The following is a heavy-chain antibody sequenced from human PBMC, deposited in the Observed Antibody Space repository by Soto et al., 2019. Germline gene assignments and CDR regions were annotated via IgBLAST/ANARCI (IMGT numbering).Heavy chain of an antibody. CDR3: AKDSDQYGLDV. CDR1: GFTFRSYG. D-gene: IGHD2-2*01. V-gene: IGHV3-30*18. J-gene: IGHJ6*02. CDR2: ISYDEIDK. Sequence: VQLVESGGGVVQPGRSLRLSCAASGFTFRSYGMHWVRQAPGKGLEWMAFISYDEIDKKYADSVKGRFTISRDNSRNTLYLQMNSLRAEDTAVYFCAKDSDQYGLDVWGQGTAVTVSS.